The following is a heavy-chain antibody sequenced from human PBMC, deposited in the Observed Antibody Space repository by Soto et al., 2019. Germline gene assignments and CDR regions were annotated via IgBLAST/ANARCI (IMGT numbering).Heavy chain of an antibody. J-gene: IGHJ4*02. D-gene: IGHD3-10*01. CDR3: SSSYGSGYRAFDY. V-gene: IGHV1-69*02. CDR1: GDTFTFYS. Sequence: QVQLVQSGAEVKKPGSSVRVSCKASGDTFTFYSINWVRQAPGLGLEWMGRINPILSMSNYAQRFQGRVTMTADKATSTAYMDLSSLGSEDTAMYYCSSSYGSGYRAFDYWGQGALFTVSS. CDR2: INPILSMS.